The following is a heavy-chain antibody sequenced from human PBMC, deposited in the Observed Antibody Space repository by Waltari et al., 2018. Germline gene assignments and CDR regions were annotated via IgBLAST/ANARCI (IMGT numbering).Heavy chain of an antibody. CDR1: GFTVSSNY. CDR3: ARDGTYCYGSGSYYDAFDI. CDR2: IYSGGST. Sequence: EVQLVESGGGLIQPGGSLRLSCAASGFTVSSNYMSWVRQAPGKGLEWVSVIYSGGSTYYADSVKGRFTISRDNSKNTLYLQMNSLRAEDTAVYYCARDGTYCYGSGSYYDAFDIWGQGTMVTVSS. D-gene: IGHD3-10*01. J-gene: IGHJ3*02. V-gene: IGHV3-53*01.